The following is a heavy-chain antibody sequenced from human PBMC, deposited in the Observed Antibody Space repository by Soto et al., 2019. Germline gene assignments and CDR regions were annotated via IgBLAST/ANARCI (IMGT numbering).Heavy chain of an antibody. CDR1: GFTFSSYG. J-gene: IGHJ4*02. D-gene: IGHD2-15*01. V-gene: IGHV3-30*18. CDR2: ISYDGSNK. CDR3: AKEPLGYCSGGSCYSLIFDY. Sequence: QVQLVESGGGVVQPGRSLRLSCAASGFTFSSYGMHWVRQAPGKGLEWVAVISYDGSNKYYADSVKGRFTISRDNSKNPLYLQMNSLRAEDTAVYYCAKEPLGYCSGGSCYSLIFDYWGQGTLVTVSS.